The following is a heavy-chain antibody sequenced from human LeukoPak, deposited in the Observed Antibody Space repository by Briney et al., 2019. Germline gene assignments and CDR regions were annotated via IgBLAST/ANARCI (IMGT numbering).Heavy chain of an antibody. CDR2: IWYDGSNK. J-gene: IGHJ4*02. D-gene: IGHD5-18*01. Sequence: PGRSLRLSCAASGFTFSNYVMHWVRQAPGKGLEWVSVIWYDGSNKYYADSVRGRFTISRDTSKNTLDLQMNSLRAEDTAVYHCARGFNSFAYWGQGTLVSISS. V-gene: IGHV3-33*01. CDR1: GFTFSNYV. CDR3: ARGFNSFAY.